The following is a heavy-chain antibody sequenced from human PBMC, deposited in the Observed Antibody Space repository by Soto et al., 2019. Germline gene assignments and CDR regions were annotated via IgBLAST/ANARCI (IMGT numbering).Heavy chain of an antibody. D-gene: IGHD3-10*01. CDR3: ARDAFEIYYKFGLDV. CDR1: GFSFSDYE. J-gene: IGHJ6*02. Sequence: PGGSLRLSCAASGFSFSDYEMNWVRQTPGKGLEWLSYISSSGGTIKYADSVKGRFTISRDNAKNSLYLQMHSLRADDTDVYYCARDAFEIYYKFGLDVWGQGTPVTVSS. V-gene: IGHV3-48*03. CDR2: ISSSGGTI.